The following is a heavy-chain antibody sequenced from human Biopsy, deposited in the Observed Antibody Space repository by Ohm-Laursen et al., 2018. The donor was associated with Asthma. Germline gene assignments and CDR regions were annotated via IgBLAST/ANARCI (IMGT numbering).Heavy chain of an antibody. CDR2: ISYDGSNK. V-gene: IGHV3-30-3*01. D-gene: IGHD3-16*02. Sequence: SLRLSCAASGFTFSSYAMHWVRQAPGKGLEWVAVISYDGSNKYYADSVKGRFTISRDNSKNTLYLQMNSLRAEDTAVYYCARDLHPTNHLGELSEGFNYWGQGTLVTVSS. CDR1: GFTFSSYA. CDR3: ARDLHPTNHLGELSEGFNY. J-gene: IGHJ4*02.